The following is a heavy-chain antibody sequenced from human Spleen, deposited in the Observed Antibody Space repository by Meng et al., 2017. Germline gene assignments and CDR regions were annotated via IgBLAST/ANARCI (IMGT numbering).Heavy chain of an antibody. CDR3: AREVFGYSSGWYRVPDY. D-gene: IGHD6-13*01. J-gene: IGHJ4*02. Sequence: GESLKISCAASGFTFSSYWKHWVRQAPGKGLVWVSRINSDGSSTSYADSVKGRFTISRDNAKNTLYLQMNSLRAEDTAVYYCAREVFGYSSGWYRVPDYWGQGTLVTVSS. V-gene: IGHV3-74*01. CDR2: INSDGSST. CDR1: GFTFSSYW.